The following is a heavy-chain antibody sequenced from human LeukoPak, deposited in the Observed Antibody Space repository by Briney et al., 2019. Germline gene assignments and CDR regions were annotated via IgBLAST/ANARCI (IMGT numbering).Heavy chain of an antibody. Sequence: GASVKVSCKASGYTFTSYGISWVRQAPGQGLEWMGWINPNSGGTNYAQKFQGRVTMTRDTSISTAYMELSRLRSDDTAVYYCARSTFEYYYDSSGYYSPDFDYWGQGTLVTVSS. CDR3: ARSTFEYYYDSSGYYSPDFDY. V-gene: IGHV1-2*02. J-gene: IGHJ4*02. CDR1: GYTFTSYG. D-gene: IGHD3-22*01. CDR2: INPNSGGT.